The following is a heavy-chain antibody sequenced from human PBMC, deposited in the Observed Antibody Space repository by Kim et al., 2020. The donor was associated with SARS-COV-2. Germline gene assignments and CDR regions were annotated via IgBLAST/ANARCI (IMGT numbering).Heavy chain of an antibody. V-gene: IGHV3-23*01. D-gene: IGHD3-10*01. CDR3: AKGLLYVPGRGYFDS. J-gene: IGHJ4*02. Sequence: GGSLRLSCAASGFAFSDYAMSWVRRAPGKGLEWVSAISGSIRDTKYADSVRGRFTISRDNSKNILFLQMDSLRVDDTAVYYCAKGLLYVPGRGYFDSWGQGVLVTVSS. CDR1: GFAFSDYA. CDR2: ISGSIRDT.